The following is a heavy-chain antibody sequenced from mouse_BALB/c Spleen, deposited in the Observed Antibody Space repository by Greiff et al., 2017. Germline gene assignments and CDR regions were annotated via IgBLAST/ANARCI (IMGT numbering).Heavy chain of an antibody. J-gene: IGHJ4*01. CDR1: GFTFSSYA. D-gene: IGHD2-4*01. CDR2: ISSGGSYT. Sequence: EVQRVESGGGLVKPGGSLKLSCAASGFTFSSYAMSWVRQSPEKRLEWVAEISSGGSYTYYPDTVTGRFTISRDNAKNTLYLEMSSLRSEDTAMYYCARGDYDEGYYAMDYWGQGTSVTVSS. V-gene: IGHV5-9-4*01. CDR3: ARGDYDEGYYAMDY.